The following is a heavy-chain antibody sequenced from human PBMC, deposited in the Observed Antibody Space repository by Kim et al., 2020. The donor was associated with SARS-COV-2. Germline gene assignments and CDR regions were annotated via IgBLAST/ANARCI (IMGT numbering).Heavy chain of an antibody. J-gene: IGHJ6*02. V-gene: IGHV3-23*01. CDR2: ISGSGGST. D-gene: IGHD2-15*01. CDR1: GFTFSSYA. CDR3: AKDRCSGGSCPDHYYGMDV. Sequence: GGSLRLSCAASGFTFSSYAMSWVRQAPGKGLEWVSAISGSGGSTYYADSVKGRFTISRDNSKNTLYLQMNSLRAEDTAVYYCAKDRCSGGSCPDHYYGMDVWGQGTTVTVSS.